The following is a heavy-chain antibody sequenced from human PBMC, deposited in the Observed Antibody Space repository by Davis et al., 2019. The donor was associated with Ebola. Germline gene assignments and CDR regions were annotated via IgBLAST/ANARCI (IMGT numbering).Heavy chain of an antibody. V-gene: IGHV3-53*01. CDR1: GFTVSDNY. Sequence: GGSLRLSCAASGFTVSDNYMGWVREAPGKGLEWVSLIHKDGRTYYGDSVKGRFTISRDNSKNTLSLQIDSLRADDTALYYCAGGPWEYDYWGQGTLVTVSS. CDR2: IHKDGRT. CDR3: AGGPWEYDY. J-gene: IGHJ4*02. D-gene: IGHD1-26*01.